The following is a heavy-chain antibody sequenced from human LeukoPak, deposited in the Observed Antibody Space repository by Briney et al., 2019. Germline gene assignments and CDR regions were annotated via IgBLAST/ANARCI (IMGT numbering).Heavy chain of an antibody. D-gene: IGHD3-9*01. CDR2: IYYSGST. CDR1: GGSISSYY. J-gene: IGHJ4*02. CDR3: ASHDILTGSVDY. Sequence: SETLSLTCTVSGGSISSYYWSWIRQPPGKGLEGIGYIYYSGSTNYNPSLKSRATISVDTSKNQFSLKLSSVTSADTAVYYCASHDILTGSVDYWGQGTLVTVSS. V-gene: IGHV4-59*01.